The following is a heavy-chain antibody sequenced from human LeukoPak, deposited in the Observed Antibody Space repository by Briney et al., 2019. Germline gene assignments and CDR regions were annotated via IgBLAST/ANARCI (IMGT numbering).Heavy chain of an antibody. CDR2: IYYSGST. V-gene: IGHV4-39*01. D-gene: IGHD6-13*01. CDR1: GGSISSSSYY. CDR3: ASDLAAGTEFDP. Sequence: SETLSLTCTVSGGSISSSSYYWGWIRQPPGKGLEWIGSIYYSGSTYYNPSLKSRVTISVDTSKNQFSLKLSSVTAADTAVYYCASDLAAGTEFDPWGQGTLVTVSS. J-gene: IGHJ5*02.